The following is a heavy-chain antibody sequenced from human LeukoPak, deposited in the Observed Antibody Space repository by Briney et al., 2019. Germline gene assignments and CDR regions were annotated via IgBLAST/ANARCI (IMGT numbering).Heavy chain of an antibody. V-gene: IGHV4-59*01. D-gene: IGHD1-26*01. CDR3: ARMYSGTSYYFDF. CDR2: FSYSGST. Sequence: SETLSLTCSVSGVSISDYNWRCSPQPPAKGLEWMGYFSYSGSTRYNPSLKSRVTMSVDTSKNQFSLRLISVAAADTAVYYCARMYSGTSYYFDFWGQGTLVTVSS. CDR1: GVSISDYN. J-gene: IGHJ4*02.